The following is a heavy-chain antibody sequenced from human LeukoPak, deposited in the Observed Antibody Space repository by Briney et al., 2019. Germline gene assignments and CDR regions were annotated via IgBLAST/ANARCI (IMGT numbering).Heavy chain of an antibody. CDR2: INGDGSDT. CDR1: GFTFSIYW. Sequence: GGSRRLPCAASGFTFSIYWLHWVRQVPGKGPEWSSHINGDGSDTGYADSVKGRFTISRDNRKNTVYLQMNSLRAEDTAVYYCARDQLSYCDGDCPWGQGTLVTVSS. D-gene: IGHD2-21*02. J-gene: IGHJ5*02. CDR3: ARDQLSYCDGDCP. V-gene: IGHV3-74*01.